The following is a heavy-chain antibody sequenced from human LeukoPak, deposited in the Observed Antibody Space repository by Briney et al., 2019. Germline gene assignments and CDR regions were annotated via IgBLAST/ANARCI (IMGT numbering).Heavy chain of an antibody. V-gene: IGHV4-39*01. Sequence: PETLSLTCTVSGGSISSSSYYWGWIRQPPGKGLEWIGSIYYSGSTYYNPSLKSRVTISVDTSKNQFSLKLSSVTAADTAVYYCARLHPYYFDYWGQGTLVTVSS. CDR2: IYYSGST. CDR3: ARLHPYYFDY. J-gene: IGHJ4*02. CDR1: GGSISSSSYY.